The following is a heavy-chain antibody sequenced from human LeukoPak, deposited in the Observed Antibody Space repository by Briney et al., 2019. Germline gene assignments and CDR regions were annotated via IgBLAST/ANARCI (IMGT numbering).Heavy chain of an antibody. J-gene: IGHJ4*02. CDR1: GFTFDDYA. CDR2: ISWNSGSI. CDR3: AKVDSGSLGPYFDY. D-gene: IGHD1-26*01. V-gene: IGHV3-9*01. Sequence: GGSLRLSCAASGFTFDDYAMHWVRQAPGKGLEWVSGISWNSGSIGCADSVKGRFTISRDNAKNSLYLQMNSLRAEDTALYYCAKVDSGSLGPYFDYWGQGTLVTVSS.